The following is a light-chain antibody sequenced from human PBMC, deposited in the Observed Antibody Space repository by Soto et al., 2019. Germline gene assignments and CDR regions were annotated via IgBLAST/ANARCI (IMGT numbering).Light chain of an antibody. V-gene: IGLV1-40*01. CDR3: QSYDSSLSGSSV. J-gene: IGLJ1*01. CDR2: ANS. Sequence: QSVLTQPPSVSGAPGQRGTISCTGSSSNIGANYDLHWYQQLPGTAPKLLIYANSNRPSGVPDRFSGSKSGTSASLAITGLQPEDEADYYCQSYDSSLSGSSVFGTGTKLTVL. CDR1: SSNIGANYD.